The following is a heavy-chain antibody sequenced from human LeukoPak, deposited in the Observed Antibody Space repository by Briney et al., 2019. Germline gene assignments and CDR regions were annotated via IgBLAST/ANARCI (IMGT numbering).Heavy chain of an antibody. CDR3: ARDYGGNSEPDYMDV. V-gene: IGHV3-64*01. D-gene: IGHD4-23*01. Sequence: PGGSLRLSCAASGFTFSSYAMHWVRQAPGKGLEYVSAISSNGGSTYYANSVKGRFTISRDNSKNTLYLQMGSLRAEDMAVYYCARDYGGNSEPDYMDVWGKGTTVTVSS. CDR1: GFTFSSYA. J-gene: IGHJ6*03. CDR2: ISSNGGST.